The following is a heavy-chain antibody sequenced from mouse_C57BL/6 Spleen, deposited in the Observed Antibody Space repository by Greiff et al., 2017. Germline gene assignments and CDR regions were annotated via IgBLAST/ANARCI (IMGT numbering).Heavy chain of an antibody. D-gene: IGHD1-1*01. CDR1: GFTFSDYG. Sequence: DVKLVESGGGLVKPGGSLKLSCAASGFTFSDYGMHWVRQAPEKGLEWVAYISSGSSTIYYADTVKGRFTISRDNAKNTLFLQMTSLRSEDTAMYYCARLGLLRYYAMDYWGQGTSVTVSS. V-gene: IGHV5-17*01. J-gene: IGHJ4*01. CDR2: ISSGSSTI. CDR3: ARLGLLRYYAMDY.